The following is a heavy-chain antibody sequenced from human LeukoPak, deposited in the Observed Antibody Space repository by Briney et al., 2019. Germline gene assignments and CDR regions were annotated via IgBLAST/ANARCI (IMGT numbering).Heavy chain of an antibody. D-gene: IGHD3-10*01. CDR1: GYTFTNYW. V-gene: IGHV5-51*01. CDR2: IYPGDSDT. J-gene: IGHJ4*02. Sequence: GGSLKISCKGSGYTFTNYWIGWVRQMPGKGLEFMGIIYPGDSDTRYSPSFQGQVTISVDKSINTAYLQWSSLQASDSAMYYCARLDGSGSYSRGPDDWGQGTLVTVSS. CDR3: ARLDGSGSYSRGPDD.